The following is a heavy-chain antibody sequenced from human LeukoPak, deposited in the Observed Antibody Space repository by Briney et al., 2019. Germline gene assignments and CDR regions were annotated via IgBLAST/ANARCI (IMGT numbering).Heavy chain of an antibody. CDR1: GGSISSSNYY. CDR3: ARHENIIMVPTAHAFDY. J-gene: IGHJ4*02. V-gene: IGHV4-39*01. D-gene: IGHD2/OR15-2a*01. Sequence: SETLSLTCTVSGGSISSSNYYWGWIRQPPGKGLEWIGTIYYSGDRYYNPSLKRRPSISVGTSKNRFSLNVNSVTAADTAVYFCARHENIIMVPTAHAFDYWGQGALVTVSS. CDR2: IYYSGDR.